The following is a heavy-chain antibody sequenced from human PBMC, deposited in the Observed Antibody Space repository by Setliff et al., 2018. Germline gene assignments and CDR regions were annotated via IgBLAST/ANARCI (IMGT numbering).Heavy chain of an antibody. CDR3: VRAGMASVGRKGVFEY. J-gene: IGHJ4*02. CDR1: GYTFSNFY. V-gene: IGHV1-46*01. D-gene: IGHD1-26*01. CDR2: INIGGGST. Sequence: ASVKVSCKTSGYTFSNFYMYWVRQAPGQGLECMGIINIGGGSTSLPQKFQDRVATTRDTSTSTVYIELSSLRSEDTAVYYCVRAGMASVGRKGVFEYWGQGTLVTVSS.